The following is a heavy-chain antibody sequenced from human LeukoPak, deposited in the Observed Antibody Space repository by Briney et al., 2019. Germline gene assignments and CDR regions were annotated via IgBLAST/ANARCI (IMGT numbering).Heavy chain of an antibody. J-gene: IGHJ4*02. CDR1: GFTFSSYA. CDR3: AKEKYSSDFFDY. CDR2: ISGSGEST. D-gene: IGHD6-19*01. V-gene: IGHV3-23*01. Sequence: PGGSLRLSCAASGFTFSSYAMSWVRQAPGKGLEWVSAISGSGESTYYADSVKGRFTISRDNSKNRLYLQMNSLRAEDTAVYYCAKEKYSSDFFDYWGQGTVVTVSS.